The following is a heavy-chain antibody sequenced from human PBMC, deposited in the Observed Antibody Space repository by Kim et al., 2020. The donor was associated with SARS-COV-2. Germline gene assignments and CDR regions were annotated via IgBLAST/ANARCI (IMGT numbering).Heavy chain of an antibody. J-gene: IGHJ5*02. CDR3: AKGAYCSSTSCFPTFNWFDP. Sequence: RFTISKDNSKNTLYLQMTSLRAEDTAVYYCAKGAYCSSTSCFPTFNWFDPWGQGTLVTVSS. V-gene: IGHV3-23*01. D-gene: IGHD2-2*01.